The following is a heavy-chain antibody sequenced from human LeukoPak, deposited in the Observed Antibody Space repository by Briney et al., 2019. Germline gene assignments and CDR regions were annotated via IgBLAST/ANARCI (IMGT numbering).Heavy chain of an antibody. CDR2: ISSSSYI. V-gene: IGHV3-21*01. CDR1: GFTFSSYS. CDR3: ARDSASSGQQP. Sequence: GGPLRLSCAASGFTFSSYSMNWVRQAPGKGLEWVSSISSSSYIYYADSVKGRFTISRDNAKNSLYLQMNSLRAEDTAVYYCARDSASSGQQPWGQGTLVTVSS. D-gene: IGHD3-22*01. J-gene: IGHJ4*02.